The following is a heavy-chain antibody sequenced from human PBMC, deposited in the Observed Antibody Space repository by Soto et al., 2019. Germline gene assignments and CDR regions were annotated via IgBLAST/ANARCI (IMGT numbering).Heavy chain of an antibody. D-gene: IGHD6-13*01. V-gene: IGHV1-8*01. J-gene: IGHJ6*02. CDR3: AKVGPRAPGFGAAADDYYYYHGMDV. CDR2: MNPNSGNT. Sequence: ASGKVSCKASGYTFTSYDINWVRQATGQGLEWMGWMNPNSGNTGYAQKFQGRVTMTRNTSISTAYMELSSLRAEDTAVYYCAKVGPRAPGFGAAADDYYYYHGMDVWGQGTTVTVSS. CDR1: GYTFTSYD.